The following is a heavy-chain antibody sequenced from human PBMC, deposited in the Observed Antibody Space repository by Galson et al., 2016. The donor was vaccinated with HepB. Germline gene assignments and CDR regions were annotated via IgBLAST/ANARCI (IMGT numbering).Heavy chain of an antibody. Sequence: SLRLSCAASGFTFSSRSMNWVRQAPGKGLEWVSSISSSSSHIYYVDSVKGRFTISRDNAKNSLYLQMTSLRVEDTAVYYCARENSGRGLAPFDYWGQESLVTVSS. CDR2: ISSSSSHI. J-gene: IGHJ4*02. D-gene: IGHD1-26*01. CDR3: ARENSGRGLAPFDY. CDR1: GFTFSSRS. V-gene: IGHV3-21*01.